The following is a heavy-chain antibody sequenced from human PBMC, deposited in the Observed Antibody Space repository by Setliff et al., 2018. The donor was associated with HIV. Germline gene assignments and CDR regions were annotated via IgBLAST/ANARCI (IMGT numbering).Heavy chain of an antibody. V-gene: IGHV4-59*11. J-gene: IGHJ3*01. CDR3: ARHICGTTACYAVDV. CDR1: GDSITGRW. D-gene: IGHD2-2*01. Sequence: TSETLSLTCTVSGDSITGRWLSWIRQPPGKGLEWTGNIYHNGFANYNPSLKSRLTISVDTSKNQVSLTLSSVTPADTAVYHCARHICGTTACYAVDVWGPGTMVTVSS. CDR2: IYHNGFA.